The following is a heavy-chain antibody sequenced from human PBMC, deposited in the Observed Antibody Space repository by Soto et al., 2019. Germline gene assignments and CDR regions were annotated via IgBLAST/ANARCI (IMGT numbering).Heavy chain of an antibody. V-gene: IGHV4-4*02. CDR3: ARDNILGILYGGMDV. CDR1: GGSISSSNW. CDR2: IYHSGST. D-gene: IGHD3-3*01. J-gene: IGHJ6*02. Sequence: SETLSLTCAVSGGSISSSNWWSWVRQPPGKGLEWIGEIYHSGSTNYNPSLKSRVTISVDTSKNQFSLKLSSVTAADTAVYYCARDNILGILYGGMDVWGQGTTVTVSS.